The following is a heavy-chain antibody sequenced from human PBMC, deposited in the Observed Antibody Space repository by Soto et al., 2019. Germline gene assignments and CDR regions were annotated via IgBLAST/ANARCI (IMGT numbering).Heavy chain of an antibody. CDR3: AKDLSSLGWLALGAPFDS. Sequence: EVQLLESGGDVVQPWRSLRLSCAASGFTFSNYAMNWIRQAPGKGLEWLSSISANGRNEYYADSVKGRFTISRDRSKNTLYLQLDSLRVEDTAIYFCAKDLSSLGWLALGAPFDSWGHGTLVTVSS. J-gene: IGHJ4*01. CDR1: GFTFSNYA. CDR2: ISANGRNE. D-gene: IGHD3-22*01. V-gene: IGHV3-23*01.